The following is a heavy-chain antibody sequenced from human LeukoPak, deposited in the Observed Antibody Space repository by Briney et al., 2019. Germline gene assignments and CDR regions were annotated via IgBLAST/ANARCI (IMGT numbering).Heavy chain of an antibody. CDR2: IWYDGSNK. J-gene: IGHJ6*03. V-gene: IGHV3-33*01. D-gene: IGHD2-2*02. CDR1: GFTFSSYG. CDR3: ARDADTPIYYYMDV. Sequence: GGSLRLPCAASGFTFSSYGMHWVRQAPGKGLEWVAVIWYDGSNKYYADSVKGRFTISRDNSKNTLYLQMNSLRAEDTAVYYCARDADTPIYYYMDVWGKGTTVTVSS.